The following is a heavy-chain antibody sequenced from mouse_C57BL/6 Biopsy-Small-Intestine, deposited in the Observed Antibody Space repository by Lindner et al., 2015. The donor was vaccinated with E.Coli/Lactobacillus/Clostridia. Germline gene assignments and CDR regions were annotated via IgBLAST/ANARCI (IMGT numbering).Heavy chain of an antibody. CDR3: AREQGVKGPFDI. V-gene: IGHV1-84*02. Sequence: PVKVSCEASGYTFTNYAMHWVRQAPGQRLEWMGWINTGNGNTKYSQQFQGRVTNTRDTSASTAYMELSSLRSEDTAVYYCAREQGVKGPFDIWGQGTMVTVSS. D-gene: IGHD3-3*01. CDR2: INTGNGNT. J-gene: IGHJ3*01. CDR1: GYTFTNYA.